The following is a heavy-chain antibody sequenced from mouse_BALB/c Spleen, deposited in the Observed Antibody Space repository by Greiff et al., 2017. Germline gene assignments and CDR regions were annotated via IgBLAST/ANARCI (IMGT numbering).Heavy chain of an antibody. V-gene: IGHV5-17*02. CDR1: GFTFSSFG. D-gene: IGHD3-3*01. CDR3: ARGDEEPRAWFAY. CDR2: ISSGSSTI. Sequence: EVKVVESGGGLVQPGGSRKLSCAASGFTFSSFGMHWVRQAPEKGLEWVAYISSGSSTIYYADTVKGRFTISRDNPKNTLFLQMTSLRSEDTAMYYCARGDEEPRAWFAYWGQGTLVTVSA. J-gene: IGHJ3*01.